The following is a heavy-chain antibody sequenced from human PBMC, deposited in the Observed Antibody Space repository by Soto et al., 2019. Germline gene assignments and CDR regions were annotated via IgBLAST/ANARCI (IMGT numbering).Heavy chain of an antibody. CDR2: ISWNSGNL. CDR3: AKGASTTVFAFNDY. V-gene: IGHV3-9*01. D-gene: IGHD4-17*01. CDR1: GFTFDDYA. Sequence: EVQLVESGGGLVQPGRSLRLSCAASGFTFDDYAMHWVRQPPGKGLEWVSSISWNSGNLGYADSVKGRFTISGDNAKNSLYLQMNSLRGEDTALYYCAKGASTTVFAFNDYWGQGTLVTVSS. J-gene: IGHJ4*02.